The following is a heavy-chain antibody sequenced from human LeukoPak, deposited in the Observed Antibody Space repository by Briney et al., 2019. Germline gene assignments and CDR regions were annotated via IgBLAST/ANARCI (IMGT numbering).Heavy chain of an antibody. V-gene: IGHV3-30*18. J-gene: IGHJ6*02. Sequence: GGSLRLSCVASGFTFGKYWMSWVRQAPGKGLEWMAVISYDGSNKYYADSVKGRFTISRDNSKNTLYLQMNSLRAEDTAVYYCAKDLGRFGSSGYRYYYYYGMDVWGQGTTVTVSS. D-gene: IGHD3-22*01. CDR3: AKDLGRFGSSGYRYYYYYGMDV. CDR2: ISYDGSNK. CDR1: GFTFGKYW.